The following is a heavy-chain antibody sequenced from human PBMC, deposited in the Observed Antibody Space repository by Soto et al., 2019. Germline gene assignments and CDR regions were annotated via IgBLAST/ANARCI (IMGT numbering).Heavy chain of an antibody. CDR3: AKDGSHNFDY. CDR2: MSYDGSNE. CDR1: GFTFSHYA. D-gene: IGHD1-26*01. Sequence: QVQLVESDGGVVQPGRSLKLSCAASGFTFSHYAMHWVRQAPGKGLEWVALMSYDGSNEYYADSVKGRFTMSRDNSKNTLYLQMNSLRAEDTAVYYCAKDGSHNFDYWGQGTLVTVSS. V-gene: IGHV3-30*18. J-gene: IGHJ4*02.